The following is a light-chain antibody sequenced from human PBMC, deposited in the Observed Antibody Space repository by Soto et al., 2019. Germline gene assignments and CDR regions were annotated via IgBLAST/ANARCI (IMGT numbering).Light chain of an antibody. Sequence: QSVLTQPASVSGSPGQSITFSCTGTSSDVGGYKFVSWYQQHPGKAPKLMIYEVSNRPSGVSNRFSGSKSGNTASLTISGLQAEDEADYYCSSYTTSSTRVFGGGTKLTVL. V-gene: IGLV2-14*01. CDR3: SSYTTSSTRV. CDR2: EVS. J-gene: IGLJ3*02. CDR1: SSDVGGYKF.